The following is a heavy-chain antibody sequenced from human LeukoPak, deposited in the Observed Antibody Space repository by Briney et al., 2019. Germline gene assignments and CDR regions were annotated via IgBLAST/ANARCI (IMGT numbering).Heavy chain of an antibody. V-gene: IGHV3-9*01. J-gene: IGHJ3*02. CDR2: ISWNSGSI. CDR1: GFTFDDYA. CDR3: AKASIGYCSSTSYYVGAFDI. D-gene: IGHD2-2*01. Sequence: SLRLSCAASGFTFDDYAMHWVRQAPGKGLEWVSVISWNSGSIGYADSVKGRFTISRDNAKNSLYLQMNSLRAEDTALYYCAKASIGYCSSTSYYVGAFDIWGQGTMVTVSS.